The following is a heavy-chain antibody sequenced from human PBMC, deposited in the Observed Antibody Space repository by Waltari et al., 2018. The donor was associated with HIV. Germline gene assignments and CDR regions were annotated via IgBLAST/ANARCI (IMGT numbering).Heavy chain of an antibody. V-gene: IGHV6-1*01. Sequence: QVQLLQSGPGLIKSSESLSLVCAISGDSVSSDSAAWHCIRQSPSRGLEWLVRIYHRSRYYNDYAQSLRGRIDINVDSPHNKVTLVLNSVTPEDTAVYYCARDSYGFDYWGQGTLVTVAS. D-gene: IGHD3-16*01. CDR1: GDSVSSDSAA. CDR2: IYHRSRYYN. CDR3: ARDSYGFDY. J-gene: IGHJ4*02.